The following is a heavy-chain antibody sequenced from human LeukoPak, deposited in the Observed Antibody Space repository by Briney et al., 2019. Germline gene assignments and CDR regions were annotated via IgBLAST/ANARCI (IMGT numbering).Heavy chain of an antibody. J-gene: IGHJ3*02. CDR1: GFTFSNFG. CDR2: ISSTGVTK. V-gene: IGHV3-48*03. Sequence: GGSLRLSCAASGFTFSNFGLNWVRQAPGKGLQWVSFISSTGVTKYYADSVRGRFTISRDNTRNSLYLQMSSLRAEDTAVYYCARDLVSGAYTFDTWGQGTVVTVSS. D-gene: IGHD3-16*01. CDR3: ARDLVSGAYTFDT.